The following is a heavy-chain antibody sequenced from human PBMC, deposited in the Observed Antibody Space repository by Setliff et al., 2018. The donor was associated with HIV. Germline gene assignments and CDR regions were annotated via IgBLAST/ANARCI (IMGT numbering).Heavy chain of an antibody. D-gene: IGHD6-19*01. CDR3: ARLRPSVADRSYFDH. CDR1: GGSISGDF. Sequence: SETLSLTCTVSGGSISGDFWTWIRQPAGEGLEWIGEINHSGSTNYNPSLKSRVTMSVDSSKNQFSLKVNSVTAADTAVYYCARLRPSVADRSYFDHWGQGTLVTVSS. V-gene: IGHV4-34*01. J-gene: IGHJ4*02. CDR2: INHSGST.